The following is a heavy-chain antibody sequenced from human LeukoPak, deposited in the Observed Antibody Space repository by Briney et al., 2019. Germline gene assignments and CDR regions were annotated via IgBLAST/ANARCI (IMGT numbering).Heavy chain of an antibody. CDR3: AKVLGGTTVTTEAGDY. V-gene: IGHV3-30*18. J-gene: IGHJ4*02. CDR2: ISYDGSNK. D-gene: IGHD4-17*01. CDR1: GFTFSSYG. Sequence: PGGSLRLSCAASGFTFSSYGMHWVRQAPGKGLEWVAVISYDGSNKYYADSVKGRFTISRDNSKNTLYLQMNSLRAEDTAVYYCAKVLGGTTVTTEAGDYWGQGTLVTVSS.